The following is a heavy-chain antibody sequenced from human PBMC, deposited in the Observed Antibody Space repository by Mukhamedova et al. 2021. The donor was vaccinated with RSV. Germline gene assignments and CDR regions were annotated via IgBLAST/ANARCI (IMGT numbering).Heavy chain of an antibody. J-gene: IGHJ4*02. D-gene: IGHD4-17*01. V-gene: IGHV4-39*07. CDR3: ARLTTVTTRDFDY. Sequence: TISVDTSKNQFSLKLSSVAAADTAIYYCARLTTVTTRDFDYWGQGTLVTVSS.